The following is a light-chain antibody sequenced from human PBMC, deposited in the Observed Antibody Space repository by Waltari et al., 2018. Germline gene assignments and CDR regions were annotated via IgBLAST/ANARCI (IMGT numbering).Light chain of an antibody. CDR2: EVS. Sequence: QSALTQPPSASGSPGQSVTISCTGTSSDVGGYDFVSWYQQPPGKAPKVIIDEVSQRTSGLPDRFSGSRSGNTASLTVSGLQAEDEADYYCGSYAGSNIFVFGTGTKVTVL. CDR1: SSDVGGYDF. CDR3: GSYAGSNIFV. V-gene: IGLV2-8*01. J-gene: IGLJ1*01.